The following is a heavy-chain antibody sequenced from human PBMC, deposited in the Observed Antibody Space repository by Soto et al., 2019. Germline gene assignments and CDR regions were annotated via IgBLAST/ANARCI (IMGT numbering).Heavy chain of an antibody. D-gene: IGHD3-22*01. J-gene: IGHJ4*02. V-gene: IGHV1-8*01. CDR1: GXXXXXXX. CDR2: MNPNSGDT. CDR3: AYNLYDTSGYPYFDY. Sequence: SGAEVXKXXASXXXXXKPXGXXXXXXXXXWVRXAXXXXXXWMGWMNPNSGDTGYAQKFQGRVTMTRDNSISTAYMELSSLTSEDTAVYFCAYNLYDTSGYPYFDYWGQGTLVTVSS.